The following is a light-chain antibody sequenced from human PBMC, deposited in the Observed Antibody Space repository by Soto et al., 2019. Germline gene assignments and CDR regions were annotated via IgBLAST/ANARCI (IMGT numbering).Light chain of an antibody. J-gene: IGKJ4*01. CDR1: QSVSSD. Sequence: IVLTQSPGTLSLCPGERAALSGRASQSVSSDLAWYQQKPGQPPKLLIYWASTREFGVPDRFSGSGSGTDFTLTISSLQAEDVAVYYCQQYYTIPLTFGGGTKVDIK. CDR2: WAS. V-gene: IGKV4-1*01. CDR3: QQYYTIPLT.